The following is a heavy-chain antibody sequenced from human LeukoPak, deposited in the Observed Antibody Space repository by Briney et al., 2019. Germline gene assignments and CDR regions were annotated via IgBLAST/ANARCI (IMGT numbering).Heavy chain of an antibody. D-gene: IGHD4-11*01. J-gene: IGHJ6*03. CDR1: RCSISRQY. CDR2: IYYSGST. V-gene: IGHV4-59*11. Sequence: WETLSVTRTGCRCSISRQYWSWIGPPPGKGLEGVGHIYYSGSTNYNPSLKSRVTISVDTSKNQFSLKLSSVTAADTAVYYCARAPKGMTTVRYYYYYYMDVWGEGTTVTVSS. CDR3: ARAPKGMTTVRYYYYYYMDV.